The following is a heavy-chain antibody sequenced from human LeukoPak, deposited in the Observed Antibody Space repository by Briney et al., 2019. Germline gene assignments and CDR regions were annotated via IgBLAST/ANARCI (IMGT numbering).Heavy chain of an antibody. D-gene: IGHD6-19*01. J-gene: IGHJ4*02. CDR3: ARGAGIAVAGEVFDY. CDR1: GFTFSSYG. CDR2: ISYDGSNK. V-gene: IGHV3-30*03. Sequence: GGSLRLSCAASGFTFSSYGMHWVRQAPGKGLEWVAVISYDGSNKYYADSVKGRFTISRDNSKNTLYLQMNSLRAEDTAVYYCARGAGIAVAGEVFDYWGQGTLVTVSS.